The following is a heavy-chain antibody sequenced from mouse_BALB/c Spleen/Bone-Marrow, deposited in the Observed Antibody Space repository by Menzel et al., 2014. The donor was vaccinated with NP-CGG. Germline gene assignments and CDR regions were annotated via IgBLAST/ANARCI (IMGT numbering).Heavy chain of an antibody. V-gene: IGHV1-14*01. CDR1: GYTFTSYV. CDR2: INPYNDGT. J-gene: IGHJ3*01. Sequence: VQLKHSGPELVKPGASVKMSCKASGYTFTSYVMHWVKQKPGQGLEWIGYINPYNDGTKYNEKFKGKATLTSDKSSSTAYMELSSLTSEDSAVYYCARNYRYDGFAYWGQGTLVTVSA. D-gene: IGHD2-14*01. CDR3: ARNYRYDGFAY.